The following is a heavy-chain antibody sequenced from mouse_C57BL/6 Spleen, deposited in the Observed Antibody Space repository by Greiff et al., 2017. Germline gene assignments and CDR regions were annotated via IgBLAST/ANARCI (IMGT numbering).Heavy chain of an antibody. V-gene: IGHV1-81*01. CDR1: GYTFTSYG. J-gene: IGHJ2*01. D-gene: IGHD1-1*01. CDR3: ARWGFITTVGPYFDY. CDR2: IYPRSGNT. Sequence: VKLMESGAELARPGASVKLSCKASGYTFTSYGISWVKQRTGQGLEWIGEIYPRSGNTYYNEKFKGKATLTADKSSSTAYMELRSLTSEDSAVYFCARWGFITTVGPYFDYWGQGTTLTVSS.